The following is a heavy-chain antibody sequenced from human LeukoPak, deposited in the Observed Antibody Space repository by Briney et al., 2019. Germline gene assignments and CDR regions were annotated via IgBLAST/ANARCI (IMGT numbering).Heavy chain of an antibody. J-gene: IGHJ6*03. CDR1: GGTFSSYA. CDR2: IIPIFGTA. V-gene: IGHV1-69*01. Sequence: SVKVSCKASGGTFSSYAISWVRQAPGQGLEWMGGIIPIFGTANYAQKFQGRVTITADESTSTAYMELSSLRSEDTAVYYCAREGPELPGRYYYYYMDVWGKGTTVTVSS. D-gene: IGHD1-14*01. CDR3: AREGPELPGRYYYYYMDV.